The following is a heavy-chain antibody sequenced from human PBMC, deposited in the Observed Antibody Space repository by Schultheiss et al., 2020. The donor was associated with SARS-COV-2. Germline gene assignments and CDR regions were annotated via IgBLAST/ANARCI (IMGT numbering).Heavy chain of an antibody. CDR3: ARARGSIL. CDR1: GFSFSTYS. V-gene: IGHV3-21*01. Sequence: GGSLRLSCTASGFSFSTYSLNWVRQAPGEGLEWVSSISSSSSYIYYADSVKGRFTISKDNSKNTLYLQMNSLRAEDTAVYYCARARGSILWGQGTLVTVSS. D-gene: IGHD2/OR15-2a*01. J-gene: IGHJ4*02. CDR2: ISSSSSYI.